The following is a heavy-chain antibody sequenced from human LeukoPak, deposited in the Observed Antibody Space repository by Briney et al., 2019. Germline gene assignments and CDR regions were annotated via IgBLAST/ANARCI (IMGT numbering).Heavy chain of an antibody. CDR3: ARLASTSLFDY. D-gene: IGHD2-2*01. V-gene: IGHV3-7*01. CDR2: IKQDGSEK. J-gene: IGHJ4*02. CDR1: GFTFSNNW. Sequence: PGGSLRLSCAASGFTFSNNWMSWVRQAPGKGLEWVANIKQDGSEKYYVDSVKGRFTISRDNAKNSLYLQMNSLRAEDTAVYFCARLASTSLFDYWGQGTLVTVSS.